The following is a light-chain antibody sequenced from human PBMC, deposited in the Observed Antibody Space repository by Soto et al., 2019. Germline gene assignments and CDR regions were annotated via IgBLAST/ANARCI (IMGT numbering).Light chain of an antibody. V-gene: IGLV1-40*01. Sequence: QSVLTQPPSVSGAPWQRVTISCTGTSSNIGAGHAVHWYRQFPGAAPKLLIYGDTHRPSGVPDRFSGSKSATSASLVITGLQAEDEADYYCQSYDSSLSGSVFGGGTKLTVL. CDR3: QSYDSSLSGSV. CDR2: GDT. CDR1: SSNIGAGHA. J-gene: IGLJ2*01.